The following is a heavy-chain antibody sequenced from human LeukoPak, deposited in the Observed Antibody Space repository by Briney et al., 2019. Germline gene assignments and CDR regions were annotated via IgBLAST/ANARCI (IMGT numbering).Heavy chain of an antibody. CDR3: ASNSYSGYDLY. J-gene: IGHJ4*02. Sequence: SETLSLTCTVSGGSISSSSYYWGWIRQPPGKGLEWIGSIYYSGSTYYNPSLKSRVTISVDTSKNQFSLKLSSVTAADTAVYYCASNSYSGYDLYWGQGTLVTVSS. D-gene: IGHD5-12*01. CDR2: IYYSGST. V-gene: IGHV4-39*07. CDR1: GGSISSSSYY.